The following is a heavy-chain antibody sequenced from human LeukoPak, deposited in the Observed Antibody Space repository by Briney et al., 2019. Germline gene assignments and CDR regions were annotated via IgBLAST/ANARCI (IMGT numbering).Heavy chain of an antibody. CDR1: GGSVSSGSYY. CDR3: ARFDSSSSLDY. D-gene: IGHD6-6*01. CDR2: IYYSGST. J-gene: IGHJ4*02. Sequence: SETLSPTCTVSGGSVSSGSYYWSWIRQPPGKGLEWIGYIYYSGSTNYNPSLKSRVTISVDTSKNQFSLKLSSVTAADTAVYYCARFDSSSSLDYWGQGTLVTVSS. V-gene: IGHV4-61*01.